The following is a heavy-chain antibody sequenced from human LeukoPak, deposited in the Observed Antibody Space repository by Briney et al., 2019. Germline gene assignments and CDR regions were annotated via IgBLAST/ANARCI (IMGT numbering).Heavy chain of an antibody. V-gene: IGHV4-39*01. J-gene: IGHJ4*02. D-gene: IGHD3-22*01. CDR1: CGSISSSSYY. CDR2: IYYSGST. Sequence: SETLSLTRTVSCGSISSSSYYSGWIRQPPGKGLGWIGSIYYSGSTYYNPSLKSRVTISVDTSKNQFSLKLSSVTAADTAVYYCVSQYDRSGYYAFDYWGQGTLVTVTS. CDR3: VSQYDRSGYYAFDY.